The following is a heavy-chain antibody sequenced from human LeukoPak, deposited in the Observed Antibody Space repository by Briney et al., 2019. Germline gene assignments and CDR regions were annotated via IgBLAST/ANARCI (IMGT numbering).Heavy chain of an antibody. Sequence: PGGSLRLSCAASGFTFRNYAMNWVRQAPGKGLEWVSAISGSGGSTYYADSVKGRFTISGDNSKNTLYLQMNSLRAEDTAVYYCAKDVTATNPYYFDYWGQGTLVTVSS. CDR1: GFTFRNYA. CDR2: ISGSGGST. J-gene: IGHJ4*02. CDR3: AKDVTATNPYYFDY. D-gene: IGHD5-18*01. V-gene: IGHV3-23*01.